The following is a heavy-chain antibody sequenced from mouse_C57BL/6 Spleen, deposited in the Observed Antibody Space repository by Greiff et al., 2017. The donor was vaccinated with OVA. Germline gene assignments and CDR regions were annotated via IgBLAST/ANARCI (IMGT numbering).Heavy chain of an antibody. J-gene: IGHJ4*01. CDR1: GYSITSGYY. V-gene: IGHV3-6*01. Sequence: EVKLQESGPGLVKPSQSLSLTCSVTGYSITSGYYWNWIRQFPGNKLEWMGYISYDGSNNYNPSLKNRISITRDTSKNQFFLKLNSVTTEDTAAYYCAREGGETAQAYWGQGTSVTVSS. CDR2: ISYDGSN. D-gene: IGHD3-2*02. CDR3: AREGGETAQAY.